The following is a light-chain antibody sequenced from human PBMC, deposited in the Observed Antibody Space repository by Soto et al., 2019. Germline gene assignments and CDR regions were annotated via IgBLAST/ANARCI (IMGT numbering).Light chain of an antibody. CDR1: QSVGTL. CDR2: EAS. Sequence: EIVFTQSPATLSLSPGERATLSCRASQSVGTLLTWYQQKPGQAPRLLISEASNRATGIPARFSGSGSGTDFTLTINNLETEDFAIYCCHQHSDWPPLTFGGGTKVEIK. CDR3: HQHSDWPPLT. V-gene: IGKV3-11*01. J-gene: IGKJ4*01.